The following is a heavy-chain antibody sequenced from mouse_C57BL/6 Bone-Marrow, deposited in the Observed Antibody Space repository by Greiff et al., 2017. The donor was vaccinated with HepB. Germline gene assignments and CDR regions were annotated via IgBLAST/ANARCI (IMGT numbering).Heavy chain of an antibody. J-gene: IGHJ2*01. CDR2: IYPRSGNT. V-gene: IGHV1-81*01. CDR1: GYTFTSYG. D-gene: IGHD1-1*01. Sequence: QVQLKQSGAELARPGASVKLSCKASGYTFTSYGISWVKQRTGQGLEWIGEIYPRSGNTYYNEKFKGKATLTADKSSSTAYMELRSLTSEDSAVYFCARPAVVAAGDYWGRGTTLTVSS. CDR3: ARPAVVAAGDY.